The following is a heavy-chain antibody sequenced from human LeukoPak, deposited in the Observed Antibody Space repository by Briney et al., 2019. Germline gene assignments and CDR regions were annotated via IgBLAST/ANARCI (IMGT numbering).Heavy chain of an antibody. D-gene: IGHD3-22*01. CDR2: IYTSGST. CDR3: ARESLIVVVITTGYYFDY. Sequence: SETLSLTCTVAGGSISSGSYYWSWIRQPAGKGLEWIGRIYTSGSTNYNPSLKSRVTISVYTSKNQFSLKLSSVTAADTAVYYCARESLIVVVITTGYYFDYWGQGTLVTVSS. V-gene: IGHV4-61*02. CDR1: GGSISSGSYY. J-gene: IGHJ4*02.